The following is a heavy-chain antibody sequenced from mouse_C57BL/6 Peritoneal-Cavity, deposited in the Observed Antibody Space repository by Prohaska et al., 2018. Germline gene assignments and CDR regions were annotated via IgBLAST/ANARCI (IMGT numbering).Heavy chain of an antibody. CDR2: IRSGSSTI. D-gene: IGHD1-1*01. J-gene: IGHJ1*03. V-gene: IGHV5-17*01. CDR1: GFTFSDYG. Sequence: EVQLVESGGGLVKPGGSLKLSCAASGFTFSDYGMHWVRQAPEKGVEWVEYIRSGSSTIYYADKVKGRFTISRDNTKNTLFLQMTSLRSEDTAMYYCATPYYGSSSYWYFDVWGTGTTVTVSS. CDR3: ATPYYGSSSYWYFDV.